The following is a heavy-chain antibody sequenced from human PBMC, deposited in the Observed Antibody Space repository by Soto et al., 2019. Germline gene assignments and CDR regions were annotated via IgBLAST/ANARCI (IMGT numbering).Heavy chain of an antibody. V-gene: IGHV4-59*02. Sequence: SETLSLTCTVSGASVSTGYWSWIRQPPGKGLEWIGFMYFGGSFNYNPSLTSRATISAETSKNQFSMKMTSVTAADTAVYYCARSYYDSTGFAVDPWGQGTLVTVSS. D-gene: IGHD3-22*01. CDR3: ARSYYDSTGFAVDP. CDR1: GASVSTGY. CDR2: MYFGGSF. J-gene: IGHJ5*02.